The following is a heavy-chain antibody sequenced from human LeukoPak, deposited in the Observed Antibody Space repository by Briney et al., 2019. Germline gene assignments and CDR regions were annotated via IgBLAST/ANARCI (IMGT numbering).Heavy chain of an antibody. V-gene: IGHV3-30-3*02. CDR3: AKNDPDSSED. Sequence: PGGSLRLSCAASGFTFSSYAMHWVRQAPGKGPEWVAVISDDGSNEHYADSMKGRFTVSRDNSKNTLYLQMNSLRPEDTAVYYCAKNDPDSSEDWGQGTLVTVSS. CDR1: GFTFSSYA. CDR2: ISDDGSNE. J-gene: IGHJ4*02. D-gene: IGHD3-22*01.